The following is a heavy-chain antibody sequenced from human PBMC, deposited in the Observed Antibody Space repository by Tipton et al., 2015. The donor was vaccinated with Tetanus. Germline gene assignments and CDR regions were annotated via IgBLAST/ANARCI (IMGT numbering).Heavy chain of an antibody. J-gene: IGHJ4*02. CDR1: GDSISSGNYR. Sequence: TLSLTCTVSGDSISSGNYRYNWIRQLPGKGLEWIGYIYHTGTTYYNPSFKSRVSISVDTSMSQFSLELNSVTAADTAVYYCARTRRLTDLPNSGSYFDSWGQGIVVTVSS. V-gene: IGHV4-31*03. CDR3: ARTRRLTDLPNSGSYFDS. CDR2: IYHTGTT. D-gene: IGHD1-26*01.